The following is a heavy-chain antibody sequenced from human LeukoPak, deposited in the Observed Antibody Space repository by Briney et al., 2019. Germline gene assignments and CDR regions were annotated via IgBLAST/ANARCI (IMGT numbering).Heavy chain of an antibody. V-gene: IGHV1-18*01. Sequence: GSVKVSCKASGYTFTSYGISWVRQAPGQGLEWMGWISAYNGNTNYAQKLQGRVTMTTDTSTSTAYMELRSLRSDDTAVYYCARGTPYCSSTSCYALTFDSWGQATMVTVSS. CDR2: ISAYNGNT. D-gene: IGHD2-2*01. CDR1: GYTFTSYG. CDR3: ARGTPYCSSTSCYALTFDS. J-gene: IGHJ3*02.